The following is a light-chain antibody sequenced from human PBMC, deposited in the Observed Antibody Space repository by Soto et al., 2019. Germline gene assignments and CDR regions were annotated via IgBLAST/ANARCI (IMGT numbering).Light chain of an antibody. V-gene: IGKV1-13*02. CDR3: QQYDTYPLT. Sequence: IQMTQSPSSLSASVGDRVTITCRSSQSISSYLNWYQQKPGKAPKLLIYDASTLETGVPSRFSGSASGTEFTLTISGLQPEDVASYYCQQYDTYPLTFGGGTKVDIK. J-gene: IGKJ4*01. CDR2: DAS. CDR1: QSISSY.